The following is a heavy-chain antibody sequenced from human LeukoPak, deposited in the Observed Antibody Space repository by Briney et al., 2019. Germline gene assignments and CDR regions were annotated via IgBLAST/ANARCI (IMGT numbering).Heavy chain of an antibody. CDR2: IDGDGSTT. D-gene: IGHD5-12*01. CDR3: ARRLPPWYFDL. J-gene: IGHJ2*01. CDR1: GFTFSSYW. Sequence: PGGSLRLSCAASGFTFSSYWMHWVRQAPGKGLVWVSPIDGDGSTTTSADSVKGRFTISRDNSKNTMYLQMSSLRAEDTAVYYCARRLPPWYFDLWGRGTLVTVSS. V-gene: IGHV3-74*01.